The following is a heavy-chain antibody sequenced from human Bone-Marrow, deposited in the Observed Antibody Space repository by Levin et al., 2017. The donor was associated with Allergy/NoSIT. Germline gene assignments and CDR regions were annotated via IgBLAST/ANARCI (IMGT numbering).Heavy chain of an antibody. J-gene: IGHJ4*02. CDR2: ISGSGDKT. CDR1: GFIFNNYA. D-gene: IGHD4/OR15-4a*01. V-gene: IGHV3-23*01. CDR3: TKERATGRGALNY. Sequence: PGGSLRLSCAASGFIFNNYAMAWVRQAPGKDLEWVSSISGSGDKTNYADSVQGRFIISRDNSNNTVSLQMNNLRVEDTALFYCTKERATGRGALNYWGQGILVTVSS.